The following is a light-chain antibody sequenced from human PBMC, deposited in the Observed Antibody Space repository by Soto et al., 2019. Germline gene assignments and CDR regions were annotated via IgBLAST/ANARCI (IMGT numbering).Light chain of an antibody. CDR3: GQFVSSHPRT. CDR1: QSVGDTF. CDR2: GVS. V-gene: IGKV3-20*01. Sequence: EIFLTQSPGTLSLSPGEKATLSCRASQSVGDTFLSWYQQKPGLATRLIIYGVSNRANGIPDRFSGSGSGTDFSLTISRLEPEDFALYYCGQFVSSHPRTFGQGTKVDIK. J-gene: IGKJ1*01.